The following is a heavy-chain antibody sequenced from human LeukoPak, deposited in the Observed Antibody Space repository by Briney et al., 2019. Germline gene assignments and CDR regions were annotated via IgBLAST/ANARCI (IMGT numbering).Heavy chain of an antibody. CDR3: AREIVGRPGDY. CDR1: GYTFTGYY. V-gene: IGHV1-2*02. CDR2: INPNSGVT. J-gene: IGHJ4*02. Sequence: ASVKVSCKASGYTFTGYYIHWVRQAPGQGLEWMGWINPNSGVTNYAQKFQGRVTMSRETSISTAYMELRRLRSDDTAVYYCAREIVGRPGDYWGQGSLVTVSS. D-gene: IGHD2-21*01.